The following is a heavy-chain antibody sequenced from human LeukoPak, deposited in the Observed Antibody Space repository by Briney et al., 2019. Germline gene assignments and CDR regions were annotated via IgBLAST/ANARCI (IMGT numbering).Heavy chain of an antibody. Sequence: GGSLRLSCAASTFTFSSYAMSWVRQAPGKGLEWVAVISGSGGTTFYVDSVKGRFTISRDNSKNTLYLQMNSLRAEDTAVYYCARDPGTIFDVLNYHFNNWGQGTLVTVSS. V-gene: IGHV3-23*01. CDR3: ARDPGTIFDVLNYHFNN. CDR1: TFTFSSYA. J-gene: IGHJ4*02. CDR2: ISGSGGTT. D-gene: IGHD3-3*01.